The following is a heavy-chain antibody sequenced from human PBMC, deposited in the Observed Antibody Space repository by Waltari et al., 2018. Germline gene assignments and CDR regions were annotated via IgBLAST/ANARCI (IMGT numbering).Heavy chain of an antibody. CDR1: GGSISRGGYY. J-gene: IGHJ4*02. CDR3: ARLQYSSSSFDY. Sequence: QVQLQESGPGLVKPSQTLSLTCTVSGGSISRGGYYWSWTRQHPGKGLEWIGYIYYRGSTYSNPSLKSRVTISVDTSKNQFSLKLSSVTAADTAVYYCARLQYSSSSFDYWGQGTLVTVSS. D-gene: IGHD6-6*01. CDR2: IYYRGST. V-gene: IGHV4-31*03.